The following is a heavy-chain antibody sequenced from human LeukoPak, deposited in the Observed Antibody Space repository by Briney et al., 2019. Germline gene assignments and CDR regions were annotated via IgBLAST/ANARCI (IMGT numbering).Heavy chain of an antibody. Sequence: GGSLRLSCAVSGFTFSSYAMSWVRQAPGKGLEWVSAISGSGGSTYYADSVKGRFTISRDNSKNTLYLQMNSLRAEDTAVYYCAKDRDDSSGYWPLGDIWGQGTLVTVSS. V-gene: IGHV3-23*01. CDR2: ISGSGGST. CDR3: AKDRDDSSGYWPLGDI. D-gene: IGHD3-22*01. J-gene: IGHJ4*02. CDR1: GFTFSSYA.